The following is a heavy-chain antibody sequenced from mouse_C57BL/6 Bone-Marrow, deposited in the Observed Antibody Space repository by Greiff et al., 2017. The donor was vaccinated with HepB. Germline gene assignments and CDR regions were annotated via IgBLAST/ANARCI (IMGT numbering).Heavy chain of an antibody. CDR1: GFTFSSYA. V-gene: IGHV5-4*01. CDR2: ISDGGSYT. J-gene: IGHJ3*01. D-gene: IGHD3-2*02. Sequence: EVKVVESGGGLVKPGGSLKLSCAASGFTFSSYAMSWVRQTPEKRLEWVATISDGGSYTYYPDNVKGRFTISRDNAKNNLYLQMSHLKSEDTAMYYCARDLGDSSGYEGFAYWGQGTLVTVSA. CDR3: ARDLGDSSGYEGFAY.